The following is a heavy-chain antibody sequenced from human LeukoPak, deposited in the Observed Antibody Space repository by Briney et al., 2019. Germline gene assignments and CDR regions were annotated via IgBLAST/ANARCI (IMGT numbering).Heavy chain of an antibody. CDR1: GYTFSTFD. CDR3: ASLSGYSK. J-gene: IGHJ4*02. D-gene: IGHD3-22*01. CDR2: MNPHSGDT. Sequence: ASVKVSCKASGYTFSTFDVNWVRQATGQGFEWIGWMNPHSGDTGYAQKFQGRVTMTRNSSISTAYMELSRLKSEDTAVYYCASLSGYSKWGQGTLLTVSS. V-gene: IGHV1-8*01.